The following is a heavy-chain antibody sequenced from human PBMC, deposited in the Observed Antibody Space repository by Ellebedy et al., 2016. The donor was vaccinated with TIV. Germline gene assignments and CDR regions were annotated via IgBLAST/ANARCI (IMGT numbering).Heavy chain of an antibody. CDR2: IFSNGER. V-gene: IGHV2-26*01. D-gene: IGHD2-21*02. CDR3: ARVVKFCGGDCTYKFDS. CDR1: GFSLTNIIMG. Sequence: SGPTLVKPKETLTLTCTVSGFSLTNIIMGVSWIRQPPGKALEWLAHIFSNGERSYGSALKSRLTISKDTSTGQVVLTMTNMDPVDTATYYCARVVKFCGGDCTYKFDSWGQGALVTVSS. J-gene: IGHJ4*02.